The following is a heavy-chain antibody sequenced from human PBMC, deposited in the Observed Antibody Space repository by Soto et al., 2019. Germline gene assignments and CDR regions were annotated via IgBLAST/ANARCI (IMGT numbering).Heavy chain of an antibody. D-gene: IGHD2-2*01. CDR3: ARSQGSSTSLEIYYYYYYGMDV. J-gene: IGHJ6*02. Sequence: QVQLVQSGAEVKKPGSSVKVSCKASGGTFGSYAISWVRQAPGQGLEWMGGIIPIPGTANYAQKFQGRVTIAADQSTSTAYMELSSLGSEDTAVYYCARSQGSSTSLEIYYYYYYGMDVWVQGTTVTVSS. V-gene: IGHV1-69*01. CDR2: IIPIPGTA. CDR1: GGTFGSYA.